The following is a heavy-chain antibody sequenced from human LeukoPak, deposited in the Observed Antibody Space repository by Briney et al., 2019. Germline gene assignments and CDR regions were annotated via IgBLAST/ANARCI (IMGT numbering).Heavy chain of an antibody. V-gene: IGHV4-4*07. CDR1: DGSISSFY. CDR3: ARETNIVATIRWFDP. J-gene: IGHJ5*02. D-gene: IGHD5-12*01. CDR2: IYTSGST. Sequence: PSETLSLTCTVSDGSISSFYWSWIRQPAGKGLEWIGRIYTSGSTNYNPSLKSRVTMSVDSSKNQFSLKLSSVTAADTAVYYCARETNIVATIRWFDPWGQGTLVTVSP.